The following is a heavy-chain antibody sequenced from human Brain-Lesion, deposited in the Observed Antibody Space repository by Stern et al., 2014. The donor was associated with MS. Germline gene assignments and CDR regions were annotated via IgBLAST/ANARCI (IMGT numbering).Heavy chain of an antibody. CDR2: IYYSGTT. Sequence: QLQLQESGPGLVKPSQTLSLACAVSGASVGGGDWYWSWIRQPPGKGLEWLGHIYYSGTTYYKPSLKSRLIISLDTSKNQFSLNLTSFTAADTAVYYCAGAIGKYELLESFDMWGQGTMVTVSS. V-gene: IGHV4-30-4*01. J-gene: IGHJ3*02. CDR3: AGAIGKYELLESFDM. CDR1: GASVGGGDWY. D-gene: IGHD1-1*01.